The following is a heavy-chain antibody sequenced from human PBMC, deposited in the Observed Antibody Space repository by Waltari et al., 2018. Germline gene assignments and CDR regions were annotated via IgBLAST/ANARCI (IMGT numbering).Heavy chain of an antibody. CDR2: INHSGTT. D-gene: IGHD3-10*01. V-gene: IGHV4-34*01. Sequence: VQLRQRGAGLLKTSETLSITCAVDGGSFRDYYWSWIRQPPGKGLEWTGEINHSGTTNYNPSLKSRVNISVDTSKNELSLKLTSVTAADTALYYCAKPYDSGTANWYFDLWGRGTLVTVSS. J-gene: IGHJ2*01. CDR1: GGSFRDYY. CDR3: AKPYDSGTANWYFDL.